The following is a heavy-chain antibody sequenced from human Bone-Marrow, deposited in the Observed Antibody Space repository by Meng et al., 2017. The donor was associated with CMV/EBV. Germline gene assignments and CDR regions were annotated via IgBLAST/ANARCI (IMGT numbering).Heavy chain of an antibody. CDR3: ASYTYYDFWSGYYFDQPANWFDP. Sequence: SETLSLTCTVSGGSISSGDYYWSWIRQPPGKGLEWIGSIYYSGSTYYNPSLKSRVTISVDTSKNQFSLKLSSVTAADTAVYYCASYTYYDFWSGYYFDQPANWFDPWGQGTLVTVSS. J-gene: IGHJ5*02. V-gene: IGHV4-39*07. D-gene: IGHD3-3*01. CDR2: IYYSGST. CDR1: GGSISSGDYY.